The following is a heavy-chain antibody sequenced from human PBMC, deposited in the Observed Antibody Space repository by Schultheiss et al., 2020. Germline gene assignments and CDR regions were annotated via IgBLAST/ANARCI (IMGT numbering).Heavy chain of an antibody. CDR2: IKSKTDSGTT. D-gene: IGHD3-10*01. Sequence: GGSLRLSCAASGFTFSNARMSWVRQAPGRGLEWVGRIKSKTDSGTTDYAAPVKGRFTISRDDSRNTLYLQMNSLKTEYTAVYYCSTDPTRGVARDYWGQGTLVTVSS. V-gene: IGHV3-15*01. CDR1: GFTFSNAR. CDR3: STDPTRGVARDY. J-gene: IGHJ4*02.